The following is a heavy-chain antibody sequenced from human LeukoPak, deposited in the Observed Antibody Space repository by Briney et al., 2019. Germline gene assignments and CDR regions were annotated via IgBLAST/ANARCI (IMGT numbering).Heavy chain of an antibody. J-gene: IGHJ5*02. D-gene: IGHD2-15*01. CDR1: GGSFSGYY. CDR3: ARGETKTDIPGPRRDSNWFDP. V-gene: IGHV4-34*01. Sequence: PSETLSLTCAVYGGSFSGYYWSWIRQPPGKGLEWIGEINHSGSTNYNPSLKSRVTISVDTSKNQFSLKLSSVTAADTAVYYCARGETKTDIPGPRRDSNWFDPWGQGTLVTVSS. CDR2: INHSGST.